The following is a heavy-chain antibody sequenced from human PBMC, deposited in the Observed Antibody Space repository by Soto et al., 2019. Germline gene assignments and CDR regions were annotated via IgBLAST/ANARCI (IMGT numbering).Heavy chain of an antibody. CDR2: IYYSGTT. J-gene: IGHJ4*02. V-gene: IGHV4-39*01. CDR1: GGSISSSSYY. CDR3: EGIVDTAMVYDY. Sequence: SETLSLTCTVSGGSISSSSYYWGWIRQPPGKGLEWIGSIYYSGTTYYNPSLKSRVTISVDTSKNQFSLKLSSVTAADTAVYYCEGIVDTAMVYDYWGQGTLVTFSS. D-gene: IGHD5-18*01.